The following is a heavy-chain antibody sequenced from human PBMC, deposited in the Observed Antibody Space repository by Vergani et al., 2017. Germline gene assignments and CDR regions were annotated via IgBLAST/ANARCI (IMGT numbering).Heavy chain of an antibody. CDR2: ISGTGGST. V-gene: IGHV3-23*04. CDR1: GFTFDDYA. J-gene: IGHJ4*02. Sequence: EVQLVESGGGLVQPGRSLRLSCAASGFTFDDYAMHWVRQAPGKGLEWVSGISGTGGSTHYADSVKGRLTISRDNSKNTLYLQMNSLRAEDTAVYYCAKLRYGSGSYLDYWGQGTLVTVSS. D-gene: IGHD3-10*01. CDR3: AKLRYGSGSYLDY.